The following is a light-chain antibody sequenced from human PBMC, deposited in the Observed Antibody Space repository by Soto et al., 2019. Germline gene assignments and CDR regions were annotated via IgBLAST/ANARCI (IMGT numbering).Light chain of an antibody. CDR3: QQSYSTPGT. V-gene: IGKV1-39*01. CDR1: QSISSY. J-gene: IGKJ1*01. Sequence: DIQITQSPSSLSASVGDRVTITCRASQSISSYLNRYQQKPGKAPKLLIYAASSLQSGVPSRFSGSGSGTDFTLTISSLQPEDFATYYCQQSYSTPGTFGQGTKVDIK. CDR2: AAS.